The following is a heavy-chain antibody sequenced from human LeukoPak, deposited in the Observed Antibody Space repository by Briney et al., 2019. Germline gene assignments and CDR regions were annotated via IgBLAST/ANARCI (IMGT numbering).Heavy chain of an antibody. CDR3: ARIFRSYFDY. CDR1: GFTFSSYG. J-gene: IGHJ4*02. D-gene: IGHD3-3*01. V-gene: IGHV3-33*01. Sequence: PGGSLRLSCAASGFTFSSYGMHWVRQAPGKGLEWVAVIWYDGSNKYYADSVKGRFTISRDNAKNSLYLQMNSLRAEDTAVYYCARIFRSYFDYWGQGTLVTVSS. CDR2: IWYDGSNK.